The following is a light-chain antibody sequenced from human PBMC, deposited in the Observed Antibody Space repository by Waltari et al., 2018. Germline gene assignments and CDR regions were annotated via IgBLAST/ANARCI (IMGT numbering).Light chain of an antibody. J-gene: IGKJ1*01. V-gene: IGKV2-30*02. CDR2: KVS. CDR1: QSLVHSDGNNY. CDR3: MQATHWPWT. Sequence: DVVMTQSPLSLPVTVGQPASIPCSSSQSLVHSDGNNYLSWFHPRPGQSPGRLIFKVSHRDSGVPERFSGSGSGTDFILKISRVEAEDVGVYYCMQATHWPWTFGQGTKVEIK.